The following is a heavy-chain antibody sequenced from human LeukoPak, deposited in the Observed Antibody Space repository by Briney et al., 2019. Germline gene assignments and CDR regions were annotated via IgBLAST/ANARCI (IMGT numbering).Heavy chain of an antibody. Sequence: PSETLSLTCTVSGGSISSGGYYWSWIRQHPGKGLEWIGYVYYSGSTYYNPSLKSRVTISVDTSKNQFSLKLSSVTAADTAVYYCARTLVSQLTDYWGQGTLVTVSS. CDR3: ARTLVSQLTDY. CDR1: GGSISSGGYY. D-gene: IGHD3-9*01. CDR2: VYYSGST. J-gene: IGHJ4*02. V-gene: IGHV4-31*03.